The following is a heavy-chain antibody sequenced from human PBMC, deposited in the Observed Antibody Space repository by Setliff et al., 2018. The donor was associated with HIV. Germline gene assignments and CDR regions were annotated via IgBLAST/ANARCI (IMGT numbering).Heavy chain of an antibody. CDR2: IYTSGST. J-gene: IGHJ6*03. D-gene: IGHD5-18*01. CDR1: GSSISSYY. CDR3: AGGYSSPYYYYYYMDV. V-gene: IGHV4-4*07. Sequence: SETLSLTCTVSGSSISSYYWSWIRQPAGKGLEWIGRIYTSGSTNYNPSLKSRVTMSVDTSKNQFSLKLSSVTAADTAVYYCAGGYSSPYYYYYYMDVWGKGTTVTVSS.